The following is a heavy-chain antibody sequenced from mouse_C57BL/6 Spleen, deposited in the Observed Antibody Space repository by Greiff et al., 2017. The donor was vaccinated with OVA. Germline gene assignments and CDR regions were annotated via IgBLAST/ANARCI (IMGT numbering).Heavy chain of an antibody. CDR2: IDPSDSYT. J-gene: IGHJ4*01. Sequence: QVQLQQPGAELVRPGTSVKLSCKASGYTFTSYWMHWVKQRPGQGLEWIGVIDPSDSYTNYNQKFKGKATLTVDTSSSTAYMQLSSLTSEDSAVYYCASPFYYYGSSAMDYWGQGTSVTVSS. CDR3: ASPFYYYGSSAMDY. CDR1: GYTFTSYW. V-gene: IGHV1-59*01. D-gene: IGHD1-1*01.